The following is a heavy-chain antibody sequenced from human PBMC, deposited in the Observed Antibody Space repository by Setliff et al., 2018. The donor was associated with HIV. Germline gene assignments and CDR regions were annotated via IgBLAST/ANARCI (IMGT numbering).Heavy chain of an antibody. CDR3: ASGPSGWPQGYSDY. D-gene: IGHD6-19*01. CDR1: GVSITSNNW. Sequence: SSETLSLTCAVSGVSITSNNWWTWVRQTPGKGLEWIGEIFHTGSTHFHPSLQSRVIISLDKSKNQLSLKVTSLTAADTALYYCASGPSGWPQGYSDYWGQGTLVTVSS. V-gene: IGHV4-4*02. CDR2: IFHTGST. J-gene: IGHJ4*02.